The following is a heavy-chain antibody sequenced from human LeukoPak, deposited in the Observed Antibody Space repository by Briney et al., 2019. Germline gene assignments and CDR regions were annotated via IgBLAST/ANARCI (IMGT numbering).Heavy chain of an antibody. V-gene: IGHV4-61*02. CDR2: IYTSGST. D-gene: IGHD3-10*01. J-gene: IGHJ4*02. CDR1: GGSISSGPYY. CDR3: ARGGWFGESPFDY. Sequence: SETLSLTCTVSGGSISSGPYYWSWLRQPAGKGLEWIGRIYTSGSTNYNPSLKSRVTISLDTSKNQFSLKLSSVTAADTAVYYCARGGWFGESPFDYWGQGTLVTVSS.